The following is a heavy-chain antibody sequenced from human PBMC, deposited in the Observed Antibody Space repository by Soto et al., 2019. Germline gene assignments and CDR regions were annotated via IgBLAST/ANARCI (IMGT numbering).Heavy chain of an antibody. CDR2: TYYRSKWYN. CDR3: ARRGRSSTSHNGMDV. V-gene: IGHV6-1*01. CDR1: GGSVSSNSAA. D-gene: IGHD2-2*01. J-gene: IGHJ6*02. Sequence: PSQPLPLTGAISGGSVSSNSAAWNRIRQSPSRGLEWLGWTYYRSKWYNDYAVSVKSRITINPDTSKNQFSLQLNSVTPEDTAVYYCARRGRSSTSHNGMDVWGQGTTGTVSS.